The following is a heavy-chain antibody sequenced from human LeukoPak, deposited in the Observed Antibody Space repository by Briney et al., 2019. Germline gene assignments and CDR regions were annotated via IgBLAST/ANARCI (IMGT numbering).Heavy chain of an antibody. V-gene: IGHV4-59*08. Sequence: SETLSLTCTVSGGSISIYNWTWIRQPPGKGLEWIGYIYYSGSTNYNPSLKSRVTISVDTSKNQFSLKLSSVTAADTAVYYCARLRYSRSWYQNWFDPWGQGTLVTVSS. CDR3: ARLRYSRSWYQNWFDP. J-gene: IGHJ5*02. CDR2: IYYSGST. CDR1: GGSISIYN. D-gene: IGHD6-13*01.